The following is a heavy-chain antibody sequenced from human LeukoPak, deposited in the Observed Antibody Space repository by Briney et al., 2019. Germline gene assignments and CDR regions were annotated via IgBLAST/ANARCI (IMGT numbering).Heavy chain of an antibody. J-gene: IGHJ4*02. CDR3: ARARYSSSWYLLAFDY. V-gene: IGHV3-33*08. D-gene: IGHD6-13*01. CDR1: GFTFSSYG. CDR2: IWYGGSNK. Sequence: QAGGSLRLSCAASGFTFSSYGMHWVRQAPGKGLEWVAVIWYGGSNKYYADSVKGRFTISRDNSKNTLYLQMNSLRAEDTAVYYCARARYSSSWYLLAFDYWGQGTLVTVSS.